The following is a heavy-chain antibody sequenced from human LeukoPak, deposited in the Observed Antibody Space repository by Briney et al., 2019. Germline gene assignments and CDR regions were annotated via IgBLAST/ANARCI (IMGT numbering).Heavy chain of an antibody. J-gene: IGHJ6*02. Sequence: GGSLRLSCAASGFTFNNAWMTWVRQAPGKRLEWVGRIKSKIDGGTTDYTAPVKGRFTISRDDSKNMVYLQMNSLKTEDTAVYYCDTGTWSTSPFYYYGLNVWGQGTTVTVSS. CDR1: GFTFNNAW. CDR2: IKSKIDGGTT. V-gene: IGHV3-15*01. D-gene: IGHD2/OR15-2a*01. CDR3: DTGTWSTSPFYYYGLNV.